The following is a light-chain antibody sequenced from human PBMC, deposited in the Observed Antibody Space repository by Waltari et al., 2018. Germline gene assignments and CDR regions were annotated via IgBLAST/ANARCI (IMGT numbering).Light chain of an antibody. J-gene: IGKJ5*01. Sequence: VLTQSPGTLSLSPGERATLPCRTSQNIDYRYFAWYQQKPGQAPRLLIYSASSRAAGITDRFSGGGSGTDFTLTISRLEPEDFAMYYCQHYTTSPPGITFGQGTRLDIK. CDR3: QHYTTSPPGIT. V-gene: IGKV3-20*01. CDR2: SAS. CDR1: QNIDYRY.